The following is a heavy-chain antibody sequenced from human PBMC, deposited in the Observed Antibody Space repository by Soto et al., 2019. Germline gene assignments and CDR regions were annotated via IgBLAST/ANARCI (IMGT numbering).Heavy chain of an antibody. J-gene: IGHJ6*02. CDR1: GGTFSSSG. Sequence: SVKVSCKASGGTFSSSGFSWVRQAPGQGLEWMGMIVPSLDTTNYAQKFQARVAITADEVTSTAYMELRSLRSEDTAVYYCARWPQPRYTADPYAVDVWGQGTRVTVSS. CDR2: IVPSLDTT. D-gene: IGHD3-16*02. CDR3: ARWPQPRYTADPYAVDV. V-gene: IGHV1-69*11.